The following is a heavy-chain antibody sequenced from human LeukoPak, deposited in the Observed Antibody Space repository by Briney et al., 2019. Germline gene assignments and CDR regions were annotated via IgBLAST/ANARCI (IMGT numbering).Heavy chain of an antibody. D-gene: IGHD4-17*01. CDR2: IYHSGST. CDR1: GYSISSGYY. J-gene: IGHJ4*02. Sequence: SQTLSLTCAVSGYSISSGYYWRWIRQPPPKGLEWIGIIYHSGSTYYNPSLKSRVTLPADPSKNKFSLKLRSVTAADTAVYYCARHPNRDDYGDYGDYWGQGTLVTVSS. V-gene: IGHV4-38-2*01. CDR3: ARHPNRDDYGDYGDY.